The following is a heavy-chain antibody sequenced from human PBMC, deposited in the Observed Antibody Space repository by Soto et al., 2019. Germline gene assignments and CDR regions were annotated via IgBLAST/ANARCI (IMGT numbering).Heavy chain of an antibody. CDR3: AKGLGVVRPTETALCYGMDV. D-gene: IGHD3-16*01. CDR2: ISYDVSRT. J-gene: IGHJ6*02. CDR1: GFSLSTYG. V-gene: IGHV3-30*18. Sequence: GGSLRLSCGVSGFSLSTYGLHWVRQVPGKGLERVAVISYDVSRTYYADSVKGRFTISEDISKNTLFLQMNNLRTEDTAVYYCAKGLGVVRPTETALCYGMDVWGLGITVTVSS.